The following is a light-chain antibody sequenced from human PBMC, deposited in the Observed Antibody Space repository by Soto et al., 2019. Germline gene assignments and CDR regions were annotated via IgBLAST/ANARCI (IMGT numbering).Light chain of an antibody. V-gene: IGLV2-14*01. CDR3: SSYSISTAYL. CDR1: SSDVGAYYS. J-gene: IGLJ1*01. CDR2: GVT. Sequence: QSALTQPASVSGSPGQSITISCTGTSSDVGAYYSVSWYQHHPGKAPKLIIYGVTNRPSGVSNRFSGSKSGNTASLTISGLQAEDEADYFCSSYSISTAYLFGTGTKVTVL.